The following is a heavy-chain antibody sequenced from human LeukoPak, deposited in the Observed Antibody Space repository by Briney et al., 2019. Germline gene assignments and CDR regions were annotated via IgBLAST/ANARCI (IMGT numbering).Heavy chain of an antibody. V-gene: IGHV1-69*13. Sequence: SVKVSCKASGGTFRSYAISWVRQAPGQGLEWMGGIIPIFGTTNYAQKFQGRVTITGDESTSTAYMELNGLRSEDTAVYYCARDLGSRDGYNPPNLFDNWGQGTLVTVSS. D-gene: IGHD5-24*01. J-gene: IGHJ4*02. CDR1: GGTFRSYA. CDR3: ARDLGSRDGYNPPNLFDN. CDR2: IIPIFGTT.